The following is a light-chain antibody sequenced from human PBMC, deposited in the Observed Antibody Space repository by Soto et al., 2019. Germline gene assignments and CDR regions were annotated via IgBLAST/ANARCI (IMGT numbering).Light chain of an antibody. V-gene: IGKV1-5*03. CDR2: KAS. CDR1: QTISSW. J-gene: IGKJ1*01. Sequence: EIQMTQSPANLSGSVGDRVTTTCPASQTISSWLAWYQQKPGKAPKLLIYKASTLKSGVPSRFSGSGSGTEFTLTISSLQPEDFATYYCQHYNSYSEAFGQGTKVDIK. CDR3: QHYNSYSEA.